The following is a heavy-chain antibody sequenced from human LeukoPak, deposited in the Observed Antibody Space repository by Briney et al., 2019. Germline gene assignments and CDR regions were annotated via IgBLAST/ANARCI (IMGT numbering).Heavy chain of an antibody. Sequence: SVKVSCKASGGSFSNSAISWVRQAPGQGLEWMGGIIPSFGTPDYAQKFQGRVTITADESTSTVYLDLSSLRSDDAAVYFCATTLIHGKYSSDDAFDIWGQGTVVSVSS. D-gene: IGHD1-26*01. CDR1: GGSFSNSA. CDR2: IIPSFGTP. CDR3: ATTLIHGKYSSDDAFDI. J-gene: IGHJ3*02. V-gene: IGHV1-69*13.